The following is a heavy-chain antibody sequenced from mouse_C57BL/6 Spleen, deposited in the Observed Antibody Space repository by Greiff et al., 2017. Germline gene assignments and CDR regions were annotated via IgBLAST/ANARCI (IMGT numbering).Heavy chain of an antibody. D-gene: IGHD1-1*01. Sequence: QVQLQQPGAELVKPGASVKLSCKASGYTFTSYWMQWVKQRPGQGLEWIGEIDPSDSYTNYNQKFKGKATLTVDTSSSTAYMQLSSLTSEESAVYACARVITTVVVDYWGQGTTLTVSS. J-gene: IGHJ2*01. V-gene: IGHV1-50*01. CDR1: GYTFTSYW. CDR3: ARVITTVVVDY. CDR2: IDPSDSYT.